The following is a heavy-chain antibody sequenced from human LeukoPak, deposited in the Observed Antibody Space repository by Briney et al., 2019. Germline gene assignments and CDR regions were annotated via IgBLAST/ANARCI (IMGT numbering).Heavy chain of an antibody. V-gene: IGHV3-23*01. D-gene: IGHD6-13*01. J-gene: IGHJ4*02. CDR1: GFTFSSYA. Sequence: GGSLRLSCAASGFTFSSYAMSWVRQAPGKGLEWVSAISGSGGSTYYADSVKGRFTISRDNSKNTLYLQMNRLGAEDTAVYYCAKDGAIAAAGTESDYWGQGTLVTVSS. CDR3: AKDGAIAAAGTESDY. CDR2: ISGSGGST.